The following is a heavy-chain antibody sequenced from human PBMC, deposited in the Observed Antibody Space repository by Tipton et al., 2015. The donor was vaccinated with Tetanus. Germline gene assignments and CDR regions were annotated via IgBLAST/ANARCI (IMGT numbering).Heavy chain of an antibody. CDR2: ISTRSSYS. V-gene: IGHV3-11*06. D-gene: IGHD2-2*02. J-gene: IGHJ3*02. Sequence: CAASGFSFSDHYMSWIRQAPGKGLEWVSYISTRSSYSNSTDSVKGRFTISRDNAKNSLYLQMNSLRAEGTVMYYCGRRVGDIPSRLDAFEIWGQGTMVTVSS. CDR1: GFSFSDHY. CDR3: GRRVGDIPSRLDAFEI.